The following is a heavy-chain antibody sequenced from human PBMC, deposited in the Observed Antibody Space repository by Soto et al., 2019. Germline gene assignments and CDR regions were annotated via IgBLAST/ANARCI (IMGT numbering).Heavy chain of an antibody. CDR3: AKKAYGSGSYYLLYYYYGMDV. CDR2: ISYDGSNK. J-gene: IGHJ6*02. Sequence: QVQLVESGGGVVQPGRSLRLSCAASGFTFSSYGMHWVRHAPGKGLEWVAVISYDGSNKYYADSVKGRFTISRDNSKNXLXLXXNSLRAEDTAVYYCAKKAYGSGSYYLLYYYYGMDVWGQGTTVTVSS. V-gene: IGHV3-30*18. D-gene: IGHD3-10*01. CDR1: GFTFSSYG.